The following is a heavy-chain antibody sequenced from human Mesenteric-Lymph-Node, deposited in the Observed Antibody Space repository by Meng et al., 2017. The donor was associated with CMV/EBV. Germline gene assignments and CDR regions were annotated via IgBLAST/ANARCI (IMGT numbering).Heavy chain of an antibody. CDR3: ARGSKGCSSTSCYAFDI. CDR2: INQDGSAK. V-gene: IGHV3-7*01. D-gene: IGHD2-2*01. CDR1: GFSFSRNW. Sequence: GGSLRLSCAASGFSFSRNWMSWVRQAPGKGLEWVANINQDGSAKVYLDSVKGRFTVSRDNAKNSVYLQMNSLRVEDTAVYYCARGSKGCSSTSCYAFDIWGQGTMVTVSS. J-gene: IGHJ3*02.